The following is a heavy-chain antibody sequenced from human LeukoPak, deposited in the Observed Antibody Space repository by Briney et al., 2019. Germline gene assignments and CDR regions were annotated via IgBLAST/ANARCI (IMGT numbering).Heavy chain of an antibody. J-gene: IGHJ6*03. CDR3: ARQDGYYYDSSGTYYYYYMDV. CDR1: GHTFTSYG. D-gene: IGHD3-22*01. V-gene: IGHV1-18*01. Sequence: GASVKVSCKASGHTFTSYGISWVRQAPGQGLEWMGWISAYNGNTNYAQKLQGRVTMTTDTSTSTAYMELRSLRSDDTAVYYCARQDGYYYDSSGTYYYYYMDVWGKGTTVTVSS. CDR2: ISAYNGNT.